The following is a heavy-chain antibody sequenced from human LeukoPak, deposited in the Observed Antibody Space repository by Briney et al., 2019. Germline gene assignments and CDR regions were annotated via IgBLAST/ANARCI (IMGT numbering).Heavy chain of an antibody. CDR1: GFTFSSYG. V-gene: IGHV3-33*06. D-gene: IGHD3-22*01. CDR3: AKDWYYYDSSGYYFDY. Sequence: PGGSLRLSCAASGFTFSSYGMHWVRQAPGKGLEWVAVIWYDGSNKYYADSVKGRFTISRDNSKNTLYLQMNSLRAEDAAVYYCAKDWYYYDSSGYYFDYWGQGTLVTVSS. CDR2: IWYDGSNK. J-gene: IGHJ4*02.